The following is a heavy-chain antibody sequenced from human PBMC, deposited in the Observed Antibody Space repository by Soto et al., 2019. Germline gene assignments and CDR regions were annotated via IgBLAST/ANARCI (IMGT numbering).Heavy chain of an antibody. Sequence: EVQLVESGGGLVQPGGSLRLSCAVSGFTFSTYWMTWVRQAPGKGLEWVATISEDESHRYYVDSVKGRFTISRDNARDSLYLQMNSLRAEDTAVYYCARHTGVSGVTCFNYWGQGTLVTVSS. J-gene: IGHJ4*02. CDR1: GFTFSTYW. D-gene: IGHD3-10*01. V-gene: IGHV3-7*05. CDR3: ARHTGVSGVTCFNY. CDR2: ISEDESHR.